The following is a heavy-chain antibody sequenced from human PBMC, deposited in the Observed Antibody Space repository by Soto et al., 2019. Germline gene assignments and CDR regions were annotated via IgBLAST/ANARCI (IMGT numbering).Heavy chain of an antibody. V-gene: IGHV3-23*01. D-gene: IGHD3-16*01. CDR2: ISGSGGST. J-gene: IGHJ6*02. CDR1: GFTFISYA. Sequence: XGSLRLSCAASGFTFISYAMSWVRQAPGKGLEWVSAISGSGGSTYYADSVKGRFTISRDNSKNTLYLQMNSLRAEDTAVYYCAKMLQGGGTPPLYGYYGMDVWGQGTTVTVSS. CDR3: AKMLQGGGTPPLYGYYGMDV.